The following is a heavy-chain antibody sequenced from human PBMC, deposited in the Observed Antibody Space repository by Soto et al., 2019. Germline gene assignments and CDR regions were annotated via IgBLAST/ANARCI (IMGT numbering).Heavy chain of an antibody. CDR3: ARALTIYYYGMDV. Sequence: SETLSLTCAVYGGSFSGYYWSWIRQPPGKGLEWIGEINHSGSTNYNPSLKSRVTISVDTSKNQFSLKLSSVTAADTAVYYCARALTIYYYGMDVWGQGTTVTVSS. CDR2: INHSGST. J-gene: IGHJ6*02. CDR1: GGSFSGYY. V-gene: IGHV4-34*01. D-gene: IGHD3-10*01.